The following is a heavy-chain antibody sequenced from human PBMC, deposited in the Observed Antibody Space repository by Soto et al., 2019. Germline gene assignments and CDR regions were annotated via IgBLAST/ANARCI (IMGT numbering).Heavy chain of an antibody. CDR3: ARSPRSSPYFDF. CDR1: GYTFSNFW. J-gene: IGHJ4*02. Sequence: LKISCQCSGYTFSNFWIGWVRQLPGQGLEWMGIIYPGDHETRYSPSFLGKVTISAETSINTAYLQWSSLEASDSAFYFCARSPRSSPYFDFWGQGALVTVSS. V-gene: IGHV5-51*01. CDR2: IYPGDHET. D-gene: IGHD6-13*01.